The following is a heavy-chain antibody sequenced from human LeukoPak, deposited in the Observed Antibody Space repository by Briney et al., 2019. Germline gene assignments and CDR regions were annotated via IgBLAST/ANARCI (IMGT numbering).Heavy chain of an antibody. Sequence: ASVTVSCKASGYTFTSYGISWVRQAPGQGLEWMGWISAYNGNTTYAQKLQGRVTMTTDTSTSTAYMELRSLRSDDTAVYYCARLEELRNWFDPWGQGTLVTVSS. CDR3: ARLEELRNWFDP. J-gene: IGHJ5*02. CDR1: GYTFTSYG. V-gene: IGHV1-18*01. D-gene: IGHD1-26*01. CDR2: ISAYNGNT.